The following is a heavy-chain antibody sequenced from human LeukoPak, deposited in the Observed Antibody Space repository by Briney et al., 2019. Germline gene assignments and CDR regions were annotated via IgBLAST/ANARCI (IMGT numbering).Heavy chain of an antibody. J-gene: IGHJ5*02. V-gene: IGHV4-39*07. Sequence: SETLSLTCTVSGGSISSSSYYWGWIRQPPGKGLEWIGSIYYSGSTYYNPSLKSRVTISVDTSKNQFSLKLSSVTAADTAVYYCARERGHIVVVTARGFDPWGQGTLVTVSS. CDR3: ARERGHIVVVTARGFDP. CDR1: GGSISSSSYY. CDR2: IYYSGST. D-gene: IGHD2-21*02.